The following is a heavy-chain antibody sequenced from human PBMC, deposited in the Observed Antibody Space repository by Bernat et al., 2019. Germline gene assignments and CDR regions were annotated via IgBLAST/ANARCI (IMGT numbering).Heavy chain of an antibody. CDR2: ISSSSSYI. CDR1: GFTFSSYS. V-gene: IGHV3-21*01. J-gene: IGHJ4*02. CDR3: ARDSDYYGSGSSESFYFDD. Sequence: EVQLVESGGGLVKPGGSLRLSCAASGFTFSSYSMNWVRQAPGKGLEWVSSISSSSSYIYYADSVKGRFTISRDNAKNSLYLQMNSLRAEDTAVYYCARDSDYYGSGSSESFYFDDWGQGTLVTVSS. D-gene: IGHD3-10*01.